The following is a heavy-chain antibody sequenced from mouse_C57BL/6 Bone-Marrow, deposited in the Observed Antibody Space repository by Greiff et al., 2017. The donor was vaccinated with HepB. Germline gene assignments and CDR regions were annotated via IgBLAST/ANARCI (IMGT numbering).Heavy chain of an antibody. CDR1: GYSITSGYY. D-gene: IGHD1-1*01. CDR3: ARRRNGSSPYFDY. CDR2: ISYDGSN. V-gene: IGHV3-6*01. Sequence: EVKVEESGPGLVKPSQSLSLTCSVTGYSITSGYYWNWIRQFPGNKLEWMGYISYDGSNNYNPSLKNRISITRDTSKNQFFLKLNSVTTEDTATYYCARRRNGSSPYFDYWGQGTTLTVSS. J-gene: IGHJ2*01.